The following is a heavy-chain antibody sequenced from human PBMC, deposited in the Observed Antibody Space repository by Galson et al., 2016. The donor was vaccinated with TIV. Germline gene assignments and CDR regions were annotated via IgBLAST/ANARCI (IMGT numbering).Heavy chain of an antibody. J-gene: IGHJ6*02. CDR1: GFTFSSHA. CDR3: AKVPSSGFSYYYGLDV. V-gene: IGHV3-23*01. Sequence: SLRLPCAASGFTFSSHAMTWVRQPPGKGLEWVSAISAGGGSTYYADSVQGRFTISRDNSKNTQYLQMNSLRAEDTAIYYCAKVPSSGFSYYYGLDVWGQGTTVTVSS. D-gene: IGHD3-22*01. CDR2: ISAGGGST.